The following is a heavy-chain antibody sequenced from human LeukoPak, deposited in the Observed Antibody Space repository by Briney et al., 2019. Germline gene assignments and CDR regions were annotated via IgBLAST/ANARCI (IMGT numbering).Heavy chain of an antibody. CDR1: GYTFTGYY. CDR3: ARVRIFGVVIEVGFDP. D-gene: IGHD3-3*01. Sequence: ASVKVSCKASGYTFTGYYMHWVRQAPGQGLEWMGWINPNSGGTNYAQKFQGRVTMTRDTSISTAYMELSRLRSDDTAVYYCARVRIFGVVIEVGFDPWGQGTLVTVSS. V-gene: IGHV1-2*02. J-gene: IGHJ5*02. CDR2: INPNSGGT.